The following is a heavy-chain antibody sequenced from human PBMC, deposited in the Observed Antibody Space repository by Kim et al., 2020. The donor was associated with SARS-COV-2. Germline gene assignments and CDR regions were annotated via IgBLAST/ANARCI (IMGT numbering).Heavy chain of an antibody. V-gene: IGHV4-30-2*05. CDR3: ARAYQLPTVGYYFDS. Sequence: PAPKSRVTISVGTSKNQFSLKLSSVTAADTAVYYCARAYQLPTVGYYFDSWGQGTLVTVSS. J-gene: IGHJ4*02. D-gene: IGHD2-2*01.